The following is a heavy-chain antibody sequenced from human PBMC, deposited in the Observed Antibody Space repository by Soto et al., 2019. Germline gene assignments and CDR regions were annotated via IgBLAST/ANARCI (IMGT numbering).Heavy chain of an antibody. D-gene: IGHD6-19*01. J-gene: IGHJ4*02. CDR2: IDWDDDK. CDR1: GFSLSNARMG. CDR3: ARGNGWYSPYEIDSPPSGYFDY. Sequence: SGPTLVNPTETLTLTCTVSGFSLSNARMGVSWIRQPPGKALEWLARIDWDDDKYYSTSLKTRLTISKDTSKNQVVLTMTNMDPVDTATYYCARGNGWYSPYEIDSPPSGYFDYWGQGTLVTVSS. V-gene: IGHV2-70*11.